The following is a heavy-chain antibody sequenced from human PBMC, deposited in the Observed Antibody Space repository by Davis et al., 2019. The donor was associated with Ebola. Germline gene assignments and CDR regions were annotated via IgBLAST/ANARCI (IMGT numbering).Heavy chain of an antibody. CDR3: ARVKDNWNDVGGMDV. D-gene: IGHD1-20*01. Sequence: ASVKVSCKASGYTFTGYYMHWVRQAPGQGLEWMGWINPNSGGTNYAQKFQGWVTMTRDTSISTAYMELSRLRSDDTAVYYCARVKDNWNDVGGMDVWGQGTTVTVSS. CDR2: INPNSGGT. J-gene: IGHJ6*02. CDR1: GYTFTGYY. V-gene: IGHV1-2*04.